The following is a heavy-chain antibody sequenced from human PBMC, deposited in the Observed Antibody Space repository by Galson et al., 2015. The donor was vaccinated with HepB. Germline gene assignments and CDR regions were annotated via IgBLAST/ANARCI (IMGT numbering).Heavy chain of an antibody. V-gene: IGHV3-30*18. CDR2: ISYDGSNK. CDR1: GFTFSSYG. CDR3: AKDKGLAYGSGSYQRTGYMDV. Sequence: SLRLSCAASGFTFSSYGMHWVRQAPGKGLEWVAVISYDGSNKYYADSVKGRFTISRDNSKNTLYLQMNSLRAEDTAVYYCAKDKGLAYGSGSYQRTGYMDVWGKGTTVTVSS. J-gene: IGHJ6*03. D-gene: IGHD3-10*01.